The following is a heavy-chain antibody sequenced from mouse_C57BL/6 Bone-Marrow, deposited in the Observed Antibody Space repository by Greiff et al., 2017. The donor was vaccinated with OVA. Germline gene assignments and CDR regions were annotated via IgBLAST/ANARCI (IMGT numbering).Heavy chain of an antibody. V-gene: IGHV5-6*01. Sequence: VQLKESGGDLVKPGGSLKLSCAASGFTFSSYGMSWVRQTPDKRLEWVATISSGGSYTYYPDSVKGRFTISRDNAKNTLYLQMSSLKSEDTAMYYCARKVGYLYYYAMDYWGQGTSVTVSS. J-gene: IGHJ4*01. D-gene: IGHD2-2*01. CDR2: ISSGGSYT. CDR3: ARKVGYLYYYAMDY. CDR1: GFTFSSYG.